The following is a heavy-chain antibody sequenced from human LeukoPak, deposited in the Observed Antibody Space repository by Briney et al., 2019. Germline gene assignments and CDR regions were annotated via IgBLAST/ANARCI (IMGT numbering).Heavy chain of an antibody. D-gene: IGHD3-10*01. CDR1: GFTFSSYG. J-gene: IGHJ4*02. Sequence: GGSLRLSCAASGFTFSSYGMHWVRQASGKGLEWVGRIRNKANSYATSYAASVKGRFTISRDDSKNTAYLQMNSLKTEDTAVYYCTFITYGSGSYFDYWGQGTLVTVSS. CDR3: TFITYGSGSYFDY. V-gene: IGHV3-73*01. CDR2: IRNKANSYAT.